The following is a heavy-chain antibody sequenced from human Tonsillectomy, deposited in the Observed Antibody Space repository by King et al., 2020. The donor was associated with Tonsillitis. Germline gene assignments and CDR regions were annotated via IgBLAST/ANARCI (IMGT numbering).Heavy chain of an antibody. J-gene: IGHJ6*02. V-gene: IGHV3-23*04. Sequence: VQLVESGGGLVQPGGSLRLSCAASGFTFITYAMNWVRQAPGKGLEWVSAISGSGSVTYYADSVKGRFTISRDNSKNTLYLQMNSLRTEDTAVYYCAKDFDRRYYYGMDVWGQGTTVTVSS. D-gene: IGHD3-9*01. CDR2: ISGSGSVT. CDR1: GFTFITYA. CDR3: AKDFDRRYYYGMDV.